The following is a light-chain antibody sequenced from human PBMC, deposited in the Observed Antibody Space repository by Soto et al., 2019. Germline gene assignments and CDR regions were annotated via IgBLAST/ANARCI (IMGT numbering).Light chain of an antibody. J-gene: IGKJ5*01. V-gene: IGKV3-11*01. CDR1: QSVSSY. CDR3: QQRTSWPIT. Sequence: EIVLTQSPATLSFSPGERATISCRASQSVSSYLAWYQQKPGQTPRLLIYDASNRATGIPARFSGSGSGTDLTLTISSLEPEDFAVYYCQQRTSWPITFGQGTRLEIK. CDR2: DAS.